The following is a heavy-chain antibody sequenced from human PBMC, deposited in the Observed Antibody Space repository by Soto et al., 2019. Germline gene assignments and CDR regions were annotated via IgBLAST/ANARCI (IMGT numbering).Heavy chain of an antibody. D-gene: IGHD6-19*01. CDR2: ISYDGSNK. Sequence: QVQLVESGGGVVQPGRSLRLSCAASGFTFSSYGMHWVRQAPGKGLEWVAVISYDGSNKYYADSVKGRFTISRDNSKITRYLQMNSLRAEDTAVYYCAISRSGWTIYCYYGMDVWGQGTTVTVSS. V-gene: IGHV3-30*03. J-gene: IGHJ6*02. CDR1: GFTFSSYG. CDR3: AISRSGWTIYCYYGMDV.